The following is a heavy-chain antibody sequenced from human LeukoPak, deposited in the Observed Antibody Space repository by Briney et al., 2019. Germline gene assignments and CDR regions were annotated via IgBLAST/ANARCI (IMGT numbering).Heavy chain of an antibody. Sequence: ASVKVSFKASGYTFTGYYMHWVRQAPGQGLEWMGWINPNSGVTNYAQKSQGRVTMTRDTSISTAYMELSRLRSDDTAVYYCARDRFGGNYYYYYMDVWGKGTTVTISS. CDR1: GYTFTGYY. J-gene: IGHJ6*03. D-gene: IGHD3-10*01. V-gene: IGHV1-2*02. CDR3: ARDRFGGNYYYYYMDV. CDR2: INPNSGVT.